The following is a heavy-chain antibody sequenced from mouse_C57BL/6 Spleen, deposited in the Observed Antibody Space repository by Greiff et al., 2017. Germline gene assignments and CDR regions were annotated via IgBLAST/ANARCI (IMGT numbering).Heavy chain of an antibody. CDR1: GYAFSSSW. CDR3: ARGAAQADYFDY. CDR2: IYPGDGDT. Sequence: QLQQSGPELVKPGASVKISCKASGYAFSSSWMNWVKQRPGKGLEWIGRIYPGDGDTNYNGKFKGKATLTADKSSSTAYMHLSSLTSEDSAVYFCARGAAQADYFDYWGQGTTLTVSS. V-gene: IGHV1-82*01. D-gene: IGHD3-2*02. J-gene: IGHJ2*01.